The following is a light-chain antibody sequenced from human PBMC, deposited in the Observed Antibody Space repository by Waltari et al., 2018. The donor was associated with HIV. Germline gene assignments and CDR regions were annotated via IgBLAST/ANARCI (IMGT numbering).Light chain of an antibody. V-gene: IGKV1-39*01. J-gene: IGKJ1*01. CDR3: QQSYSTPWT. CDR1: QSISNY. Sequence: DIQMTQSPSSLSASVGDRVTITCRASQSISNYLNWYQQKPGKAPKVLIYAASSLQSGVPSRFSGSGSGTDFTLTISSLQPEDFATYSCQQSYSTPWTFGQGTKVEIK. CDR2: AAS.